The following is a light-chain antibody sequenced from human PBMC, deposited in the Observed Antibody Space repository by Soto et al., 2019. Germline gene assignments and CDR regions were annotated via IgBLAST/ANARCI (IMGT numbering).Light chain of an antibody. J-gene: IGKJ1*01. CDR1: QSISSY. CDR3: QQYNSYWT. Sequence: EIQMTQSPSSLSASVGDRFTITCRASQSISSYLNWYQQKPVKSPKLLIYAESSLQSGVPSRFSGSGSGTEFTLTISSLQPDDFATYYCQQYNSYWTFGPGTQVDI. V-gene: IGKV1-39*01. CDR2: AES.